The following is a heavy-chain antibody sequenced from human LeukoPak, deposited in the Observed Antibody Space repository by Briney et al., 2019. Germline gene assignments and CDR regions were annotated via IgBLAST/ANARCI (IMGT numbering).Heavy chain of an antibody. V-gene: IGHV3-23*01. CDR3: AKAEHYDILTGYSHFDC. J-gene: IGHJ4*02. CDR2: ISGSGTST. CDR1: GFIFSSYA. Sequence: AGGSLRLSCAASGFIFSSYAMAWVRQAPGRGLEWVSVISGSGTSTYHADSVKGRFTVSRDNSKNTLYLQMNRLRAEDTAVYYCAKAEHYDILTGYSHFDCWGQGTLVTVSS. D-gene: IGHD3-9*01.